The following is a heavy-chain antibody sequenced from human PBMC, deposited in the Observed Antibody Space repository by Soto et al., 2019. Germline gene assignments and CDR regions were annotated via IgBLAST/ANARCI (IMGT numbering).Heavy chain of an antibody. J-gene: IGHJ4*02. CDR3: VRTSSY. CDR1: GFAVNSDY. CDR2: IFGGGAT. Sequence: EVQLVASGGGLIQPGGSLRLSCAASGFAVNSDYVSWVRQAPGKGLEWVSVIFGGGATKYSDSVKGRFTISRDNSKNMLFLQMNSLRAEDTAVYYCVRTSSYWGQGSRVIVSS. D-gene: IGHD2-2*01. V-gene: IGHV3-53*01.